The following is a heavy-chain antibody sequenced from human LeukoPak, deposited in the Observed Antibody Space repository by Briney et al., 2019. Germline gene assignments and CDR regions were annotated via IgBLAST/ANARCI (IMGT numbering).Heavy chain of an antibody. V-gene: IGHV1-8*01. Sequence: ASVKVSCKASGYTFTSYDINWVRQATGQGLEWMGWMNPNSGNTGYAQKFQGRVTMTRNTSISTAYMELSSLRSEDTAVYYCARALGYCSSTSCYADYWGQGTLVTVSS. D-gene: IGHD2-2*01. J-gene: IGHJ4*02. CDR2: MNPNSGNT. CDR1: GYTFTSYD. CDR3: ARALGYCSSTSCYADY.